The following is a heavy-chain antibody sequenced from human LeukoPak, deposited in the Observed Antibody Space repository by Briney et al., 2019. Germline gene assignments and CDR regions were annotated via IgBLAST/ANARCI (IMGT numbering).Heavy chain of an antibody. CDR3: ARGTRITIFGVVIIRSYYFDY. CDR2: INHSGST. J-gene: IGHJ4*02. V-gene: IGHV4-34*01. D-gene: IGHD3-3*01. Sequence: SETLSLTCAVYGGSFSGYYWSWIRQPPGKGLEWIGEINHSGSTNYNPSLKSRVTISVDTSKNQFSLKLSSVTAADTAVYYCARGTRITIFGVVIIRSYYFDYWGQGTLVTVSS. CDR1: GGSFSGYY.